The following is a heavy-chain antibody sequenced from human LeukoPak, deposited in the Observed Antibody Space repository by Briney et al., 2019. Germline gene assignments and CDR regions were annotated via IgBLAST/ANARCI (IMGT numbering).Heavy chain of an antibody. V-gene: IGHV3-7*01. J-gene: IGHJ4*02. CDR2: IKQDGSEK. CDR3: ARENPYSSSSPMGY. D-gene: IGHD6-6*01. CDR1: GITFSSYW. Sequence: RGSLRHSCAASGITFSSYWLSWVRQAPGKGLEWVANIKQDGSEKYYVDSVKGRFTISRDNAKNSLYLQMNSLRAEDTAVYYCARENPYSSSSPMGYWGQGTLVTVSS.